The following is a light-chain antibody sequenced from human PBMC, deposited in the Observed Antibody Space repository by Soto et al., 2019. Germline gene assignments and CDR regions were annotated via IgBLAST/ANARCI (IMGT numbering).Light chain of an antibody. CDR3: QQGNTYST. J-gene: IGKJ1*01. Sequence: DIQLTQSPSILSASVGDRVTITCRASQSIGSWLAWYQQKPGKAPNLLIFQTSNLESGVPSRFSGSGSGTEFTLTISSLQPDDFATYYCQQGNTYSTFGQGTKVETK. CDR1: QSIGSW. CDR2: QTS. V-gene: IGKV1-5*03.